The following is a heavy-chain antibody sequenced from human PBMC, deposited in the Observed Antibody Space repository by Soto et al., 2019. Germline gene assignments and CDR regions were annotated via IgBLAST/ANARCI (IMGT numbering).Heavy chain of an antibody. CDR1: GYTFTGYY. Sequence: ASVKVSCKASGYTFTGYYMHWVRQAPGQGLEWMGWINPNSGGTNYAQKFQGWVTMTRDTSISTAYMELSRLRSDDTAVYYCARGSALWDIVVVPAEPPFDYWGQGTLVTVSS. V-gene: IGHV1-2*04. CDR2: INPNSGGT. J-gene: IGHJ4*02. D-gene: IGHD2-2*01. CDR3: ARGSALWDIVVVPAEPPFDY.